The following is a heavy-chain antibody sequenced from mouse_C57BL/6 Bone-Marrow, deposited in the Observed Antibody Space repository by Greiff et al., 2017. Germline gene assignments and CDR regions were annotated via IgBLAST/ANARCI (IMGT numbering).Heavy chain of an antibody. Sequence: VQLQQPGAELVKPGASVKLSCKASGYTFTSYWMHWVKQRPGQGLEWIGMIHPNSGSTNYNEKFKSKATLTVDKSSSTAYMQLSSLTSEDSAVXYCARSGTTVVATDYWGQGTTLTVSS. CDR2: IHPNSGST. J-gene: IGHJ2*01. V-gene: IGHV1-64*01. CDR3: ARSGTTVVATDY. D-gene: IGHD1-1*01. CDR1: GYTFTSYW.